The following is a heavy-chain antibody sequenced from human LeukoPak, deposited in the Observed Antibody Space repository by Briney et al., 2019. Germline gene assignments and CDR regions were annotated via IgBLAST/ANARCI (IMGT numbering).Heavy chain of an antibody. D-gene: IGHD2-2*01. CDR1: GFTFSSYA. Sequence: GGSLRLSCAASGFTFSSYAMSWVRQAPGKGLEWDSAISGSGGSTYYADSVKGRFTISRDNSKNTLYLQMNSLRAEDTAVYYCAKGDIVVVPAALEFDYWGQGTLVTVSS. V-gene: IGHV3-23*01. CDR2: ISGSGGST. J-gene: IGHJ4*02. CDR3: AKGDIVVVPAALEFDY.